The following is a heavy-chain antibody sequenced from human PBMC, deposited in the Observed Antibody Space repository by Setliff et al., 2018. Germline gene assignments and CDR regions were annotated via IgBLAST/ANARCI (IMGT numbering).Heavy chain of an antibody. V-gene: IGHV3-21*01. CDR1: GFTFSSYS. Sequence: GRSLRLSCAASGFTFSSYSMNWVRQAPGKGLEWVSSISSSSSYIYYTASVKGRFTVSRHDAKTSPYLQMNSLRVEDTAVYYCAGRLGASTRYYYYGLDVWGQGTTVTVS. J-gene: IGHJ6*02. CDR2: ISSSSSYI. CDR3: AGRLGASTRYYYYGLDV. D-gene: IGHD3-16*01.